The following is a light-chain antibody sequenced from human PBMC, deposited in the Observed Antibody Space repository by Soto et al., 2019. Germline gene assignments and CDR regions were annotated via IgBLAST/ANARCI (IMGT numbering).Light chain of an antibody. Sequence: EIVLTQSPATLSLSPGERATLSCRASQSVSSYLAWYQQKPGQAPRLLIYDASNRATGIPARFSGSGSGTDFTLPISSLEPEDFAVYYCQQRSHWPRTFGQGTKVEIK. CDR1: QSVSSY. CDR3: QQRSHWPRT. V-gene: IGKV3-11*01. J-gene: IGKJ1*01. CDR2: DAS.